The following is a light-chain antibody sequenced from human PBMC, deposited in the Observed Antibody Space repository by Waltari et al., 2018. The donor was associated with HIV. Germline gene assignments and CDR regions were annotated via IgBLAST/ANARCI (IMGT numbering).Light chain of an antibody. J-gene: IGLJ2*01. Sequence: QSALTQPPSASGSPGQSVTIACTGTSSDVGGYDYVSWYKQHPGKAPKLMIYDGRKRLSGVPDRFAGSKSGNTASLTVSGLQAENEAGYYCSSFADTNNLVVGGGTKLTVL. CDR1: SSDVGGYDY. CDR2: DGR. V-gene: IGLV2-8*01. CDR3: SSFADTNNLV.